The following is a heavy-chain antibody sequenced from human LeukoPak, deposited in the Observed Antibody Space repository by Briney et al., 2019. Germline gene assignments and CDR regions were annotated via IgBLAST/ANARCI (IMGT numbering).Heavy chain of an antibody. V-gene: IGHV1-2*02. Sequence: ASVTVSCKASGGTFSSYAISWVRQAPGQGLEWMGWINPNSGGTIYAQKFQGRVTMTRDTSISTVYVELSRLRSDDTAVYYCARAPPITRGPFDPWGQGTLVTVSS. CDR3: ARAPPITRGPFDP. CDR1: GGTFSSYA. CDR2: INPNSGGT. J-gene: IGHJ5*02. D-gene: IGHD3-10*01.